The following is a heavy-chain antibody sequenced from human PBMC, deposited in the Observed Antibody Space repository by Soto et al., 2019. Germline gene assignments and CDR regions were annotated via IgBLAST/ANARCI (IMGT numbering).Heavy chain of an antibody. D-gene: IGHD3-9*01. J-gene: IGHJ6*03. CDR3: FGMLTGPIYYYYYMDG. Sequence: PSETLSLTCTVSGGSISSSSYYWGWIRQPPGKGLEWIGSIYYSGSTYYNPSLKSRVTISVDTSKNQFSLKLSSVTAADTAVYYCFGMLTGPIYYYYYMDGPGKGTTVTVSS. V-gene: IGHV4-39*01. CDR1: GGSISSSSYY. CDR2: IYYSGST.